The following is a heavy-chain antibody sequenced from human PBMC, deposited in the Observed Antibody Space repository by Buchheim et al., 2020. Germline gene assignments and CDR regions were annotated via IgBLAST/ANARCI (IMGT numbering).Heavy chain of an antibody. D-gene: IGHD3-10*01. J-gene: IGHJ5*02. V-gene: IGHV4-31*03. Sequence: QVQLQESGPGLVKPSQTLSLTCTVSGCSISSGGYYWSWIRQHPGKGLEWIGYIYYSGSTYYNPSLKSRVTISVDPSKNQFSLKLSSVTAADTAVYYCAREILGVREFLNWFDPWGQGNL. CDR2: IYYSGST. CDR1: GCSISSGGYY. CDR3: AREILGVREFLNWFDP.